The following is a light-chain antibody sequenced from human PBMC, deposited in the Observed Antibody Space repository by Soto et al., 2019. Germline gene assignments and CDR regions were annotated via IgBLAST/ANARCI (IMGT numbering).Light chain of an antibody. CDR2: DAS. J-gene: IGKJ4*01. CDR3: QQFSSYPLT. Sequence: EFVLTQSPGTLSLSPGERATLSCRASQAVRNNYLAWYQQKPGQAPRLLIYDASSRATGIPDRFSGGGSGPDFPLTISRLEPEDFAVYYCQQFSSYPLTFGGGTKVDIK. CDR1: QAVRNNY. V-gene: IGKV3-20*01.